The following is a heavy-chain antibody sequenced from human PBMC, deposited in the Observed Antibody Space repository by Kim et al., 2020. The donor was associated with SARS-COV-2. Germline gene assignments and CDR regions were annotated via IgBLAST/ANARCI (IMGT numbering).Heavy chain of an antibody. J-gene: IGHJ4*02. V-gene: IGHV4-39*01. CDR3: ASGWSGYYSHFVY. CDR2: IYYSGST. D-gene: IGHD3-3*01. CDR1: GGSISSSSYY. Sequence: SETLSLTCTVTGGSISSSSYYWGWIRQPPGKGLEWIGSIYYSGSTYYNPSLKSRVTISVDTSKNQFSLKLSSVTAADTAVYHCASGWSGYYSHFVYWGQG.